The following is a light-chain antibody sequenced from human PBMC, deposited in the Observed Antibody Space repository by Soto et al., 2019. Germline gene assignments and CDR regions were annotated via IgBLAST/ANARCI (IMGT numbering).Light chain of an antibody. V-gene: IGLV1-47*01. CDR1: SSNIGSNY. Sequence: QSVLTQPRSASGTPGQRVTISCSGSSSNIGSNYVYWYQQLPGTAPKLLIYRNNQRPSGVPDRFSGSKSGTSASLAISGLRSEDEADYYCAAWDDSLSGRGVFGTGTKVTVL. J-gene: IGLJ1*01. CDR3: AAWDDSLSGRGV. CDR2: RNN.